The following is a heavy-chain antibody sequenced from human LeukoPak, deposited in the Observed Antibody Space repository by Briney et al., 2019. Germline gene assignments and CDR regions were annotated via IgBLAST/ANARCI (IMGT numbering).Heavy chain of an antibody. Sequence: GGSLRLSCAASGFTFSDYAISWVRQAPGKGLEWVSGISDSGRATYYADSVKGRYTISRDNSKNTVSLQMHSLTAEDTAVYFCARHDSFIPYWGQGTPVTVSP. J-gene: IGHJ4*02. CDR2: ISDSGRAT. V-gene: IGHV3-23*01. D-gene: IGHD5-18*01. CDR1: GFTFSDYA. CDR3: ARHDSFIPY.